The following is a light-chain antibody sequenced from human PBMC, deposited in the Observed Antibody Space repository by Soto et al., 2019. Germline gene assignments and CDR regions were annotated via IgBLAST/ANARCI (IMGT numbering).Light chain of an antibody. CDR3: QQYNNWPIT. J-gene: IGKJ5*01. CDR1: QGIGST. V-gene: IGKV3-15*01. Sequence: EIALMVSPAALSVTPEEGATLCWRASQGIGSTLAWYQHKPGQTPRLLIYGASTRATGIPARFSGSGSGTEFTLTISSLQSEDFAVYYCQQYNNWPITFGQGTRLE. CDR2: GAS.